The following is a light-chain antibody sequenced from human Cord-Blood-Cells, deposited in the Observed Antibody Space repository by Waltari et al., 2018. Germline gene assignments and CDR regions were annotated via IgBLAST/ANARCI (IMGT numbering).Light chain of an antibody. CDR2: DVS. CDR1: SSDVGGYNY. Sequence: QSALTQPRSVSGSPGQSVTISCTGTSSDVGGYNYVSWYQQHPGKAPKLMIYDVSKRPSGVPDLFAGSKSGNTASLTSSGLQAEDEADYYCCSYAGSYTFDVVFGGGTKLTVL. V-gene: IGLV2-11*01. CDR3: CSYAGSYTFDVV. J-gene: IGLJ2*01.